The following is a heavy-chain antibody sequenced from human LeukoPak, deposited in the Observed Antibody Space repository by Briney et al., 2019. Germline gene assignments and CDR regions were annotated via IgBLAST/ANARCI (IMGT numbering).Heavy chain of an antibody. D-gene: IGHD2-2*01. CDR2: INHSGST. CDR3: ARGFLPEYQLLGQYYFDY. V-gene: IGHV4-34*01. CDR1: GGSFSGYY. Sequence: SETLSLTCAVYGGSFSGYYWSWIRQPPGKGLEWIGEINHSGSTNYNPSLKSRVTISVDTSKNQFSLKLSSVTAAGTAVYYCARGFLPEYQLLGQYYFDYWGQGTLVTVSS. J-gene: IGHJ4*02.